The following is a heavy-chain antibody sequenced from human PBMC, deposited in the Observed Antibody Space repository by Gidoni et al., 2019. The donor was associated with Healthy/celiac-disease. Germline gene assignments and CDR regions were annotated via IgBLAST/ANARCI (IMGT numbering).Heavy chain of an antibody. Sequence: QLQLQESGSGLVKPSQTLSLTCAVPGGSISSGGYSWSWIRQPPGKGLEWIGYIYHSGSTYYNPSLKSRVTISVDRSKNQFSLKLSSVTAADTAVYYCARGITIFGVVMPYFDYWGQGTLVTVSS. J-gene: IGHJ4*02. CDR2: IYHSGST. D-gene: IGHD3-3*01. CDR3: ARGITIFGVVMPYFDY. CDR1: GGSISSGGYS. V-gene: IGHV4-30-2*01.